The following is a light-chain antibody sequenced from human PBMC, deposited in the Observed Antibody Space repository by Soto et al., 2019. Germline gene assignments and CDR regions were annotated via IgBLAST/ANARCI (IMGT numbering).Light chain of an antibody. V-gene: IGLV1-44*01. CDR2: SND. J-gene: IGLJ1*01. Sequence: QSVLTQPPSASGTPGQRVTISCSGSSSNIGSNTVNWYQQLPGTAPKLLIYSNDQRPSGVPARFSGSKSGTSASLAISGLQSEDEADYYCAPWDDSLNGYVFGTGTKVTVL. CDR1: SSNIGSNT. CDR3: APWDDSLNGYV.